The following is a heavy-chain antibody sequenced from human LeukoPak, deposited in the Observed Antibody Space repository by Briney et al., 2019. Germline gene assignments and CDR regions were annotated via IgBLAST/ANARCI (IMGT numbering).Heavy chain of an antibody. CDR2: INSDGSGT. CDR1: GFAFSRYW. V-gene: IGHV3-74*01. J-gene: IGHJ4*02. CDR3: ARVGYSSGWYYDY. D-gene: IGHD6-19*01. Sequence: GGSLRLSCAASGFAFSRYWMHWVRQAPGKGLVWVSRINSDGSGTSFADSVKGRFIISRDNAKNSLYLQMNSLRAEDTAVYYCARVGYSSGWYYDYWGQGTLVTVSS.